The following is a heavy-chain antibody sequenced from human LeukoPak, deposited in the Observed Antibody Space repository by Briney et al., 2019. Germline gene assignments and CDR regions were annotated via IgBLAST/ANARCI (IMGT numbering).Heavy chain of an antibody. J-gene: IGHJ3*02. V-gene: IGHV3-9*01. CDR3: AKAMIVVITGDAFDI. Sequence: PPGRSLRLSCAASGFTFDDYAMHWVRQAPGKGLEWVSGISWNSDTRTYADSVKGRFTISRDNAKNSLYLQMNSLRAEDTALYYCAKAMIVVITGDAFDIWGQGTMVTVSS. CDR2: ISWNSDTR. D-gene: IGHD3-22*01. CDR1: GFTFDDYA.